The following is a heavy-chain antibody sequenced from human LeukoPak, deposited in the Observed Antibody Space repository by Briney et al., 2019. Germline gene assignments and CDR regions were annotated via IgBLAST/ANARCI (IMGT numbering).Heavy chain of an antibody. Sequence: PGRSLRLSCAASGFTFSSYGMHWVRQAPGKGLEWVAVISYDGSNKYYAGSVKGRFTISRDNSKNTLYLQMNSLRAEDTAVYYCAKGWFDPWGQGTLVTVSS. CDR1: GFTFSSYG. CDR2: ISYDGSNK. CDR3: AKGWFDP. V-gene: IGHV3-30*18. J-gene: IGHJ5*02.